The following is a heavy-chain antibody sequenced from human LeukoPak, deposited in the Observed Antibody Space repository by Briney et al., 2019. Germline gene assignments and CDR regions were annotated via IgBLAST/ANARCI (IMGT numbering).Heavy chain of an antibody. J-gene: IGHJ4*02. Sequence: SETLSLTCAVSGYSISSGYHWGWIRQPPGKGLEWIGSIYHSGSTYYNPSLKSRVTISVDTSKNQFSLKLSSVTAADTAVYYCARRYYYGPSMPSYFDYWGQGTLVTVSS. CDR1: GYSISSGYH. D-gene: IGHD3-10*01. CDR3: ARRYYYGPSMPSYFDY. CDR2: IYHSGST. V-gene: IGHV4-38-2*01.